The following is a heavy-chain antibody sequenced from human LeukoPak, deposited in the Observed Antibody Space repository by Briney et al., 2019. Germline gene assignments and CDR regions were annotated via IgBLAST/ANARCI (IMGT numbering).Heavy chain of an antibody. CDR2: ICTSSSYI. CDR1: GFTFSSYN. D-gene: IGHD6-19*01. V-gene: IGHV3-21*01. CDR3: ARDSSPTPVAGIDY. J-gene: IGHJ4*02. Sequence: PGGSLRLSCAASGFTFSSYNVNWVRQAPGKGLEWVSSICTSSSYIYYADSVEGRFTISRDNAKNSLYLQMNSLRAEDTAVYYCARDSSPTPVAGIDYWGQGTLVTVSS.